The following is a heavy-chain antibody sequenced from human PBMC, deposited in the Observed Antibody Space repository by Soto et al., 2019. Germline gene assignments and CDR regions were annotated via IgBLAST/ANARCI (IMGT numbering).Heavy chain of an antibody. J-gene: IGHJ4*02. CDR2: ISAHNGNT. D-gene: IGHD6-13*01. CDR3: ARDLRDSSSWYKIDY. Sequence: ASVKVSCKASGYTFTSYGISWVRQAPGQGLEWMGWISAHNGNTNYAQKLQGRVTMTTDTSTSTAYMELGSLRSDDTAVYYCARDLRDSSSWYKIDYWGQGTLVTVSS. CDR1: GYTFTSYG. V-gene: IGHV1-18*01.